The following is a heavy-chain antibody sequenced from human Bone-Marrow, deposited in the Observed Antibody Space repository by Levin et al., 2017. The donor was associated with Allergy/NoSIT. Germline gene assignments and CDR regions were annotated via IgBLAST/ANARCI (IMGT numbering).Heavy chain of an antibody. Sequence: TSETLSLTCTVSGVSINSHYWNWIRQSPGKGLEWIGYISDSGSTNYKHSLKSRITISVDKSTNQVSLKLTSVTAADTAVYYCATDTYYTEYFRHWGQGTLVTVSS. D-gene: IGHD1-26*01. CDR1: GVSINSHY. CDR2: ISDSGST. J-gene: IGHJ1*01. V-gene: IGHV4-59*11. CDR3: ATDTYYTEYFRH.